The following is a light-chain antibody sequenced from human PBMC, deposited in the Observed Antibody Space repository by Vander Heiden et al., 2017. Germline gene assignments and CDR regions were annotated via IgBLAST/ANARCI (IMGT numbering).Light chain of an antibody. CDR2: GAS. J-gene: IGKJ2*01. CDR3: LHDDNCRT. V-gene: IGKV3-15*01. Sequence: QKPGQAPRLLIYGASTRATGIPARFSGRGSGTEFTLTSSSLQSENIAVYYCLHDDNCRTFGPGTKLEIK.